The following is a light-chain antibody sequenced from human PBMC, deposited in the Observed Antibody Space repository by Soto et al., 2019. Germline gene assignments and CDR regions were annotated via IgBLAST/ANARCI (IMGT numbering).Light chain of an antibody. CDR2: GAS. Sequence: EIVMTQSPVTLSVSPGERATLSCRASQSVSSNLAWYQKKPGQAPRLLIDGASIRATGIPARFSGSGSGTEFTLTISSLQGEDFAVYYCQQYNDWPLTFGGGTKVEIK. CDR1: QSVSSN. CDR3: QQYNDWPLT. J-gene: IGKJ4*01. V-gene: IGKV3-15*01.